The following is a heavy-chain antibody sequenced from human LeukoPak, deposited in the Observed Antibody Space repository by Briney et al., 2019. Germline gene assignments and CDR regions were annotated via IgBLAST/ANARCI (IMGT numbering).Heavy chain of an antibody. CDR3: ARNDYYSADY. D-gene: IGHD3-10*01. CDR1: GYSISSGYW. CDR2: IHHGGTT. Sequence: SGTLSLTCAVSGYSISSGYWWSWLRQSPGRGLEWIGEIHHGGTTNYNPSLKSRATISVDKPNNQFSLEVTSVTAADTAVYYCARNDYYSADYWGQGALVTVSS. V-gene: IGHV4-4*02. J-gene: IGHJ4*02.